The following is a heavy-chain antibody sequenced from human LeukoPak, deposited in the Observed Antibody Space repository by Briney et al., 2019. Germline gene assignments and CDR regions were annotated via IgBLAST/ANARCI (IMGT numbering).Heavy chain of an antibody. CDR1: GFTFSSYA. D-gene: IGHD1-26*01. J-gene: IGHJ4*02. CDR2: ISYDGSNK. CDR3: ARSWELKGRFDY. V-gene: IGHV3-30-3*01. Sequence: GGSLRLSCAASGFTFSSYAMHWVREAPGKGLEWVAVISYDGSNKYYADSVKGRFTISRDNSKNTLYLQVNSLRAEDTAVYYCARSWELKGRFDYWGQGTLVTVSS.